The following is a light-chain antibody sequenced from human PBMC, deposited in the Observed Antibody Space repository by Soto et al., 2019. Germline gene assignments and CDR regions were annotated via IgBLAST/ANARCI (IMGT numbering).Light chain of an antibody. CDR2: AAS. J-gene: IGKJ3*01. CDR1: QGISSY. CDR3: QQYYSYSCS. Sequence: AIRMTQSPSSFSASTGDRVTITCRASQGISSYLAWYQQKPGKAPKVLIYAASPLRSGVPSRFSGGDSGLAVTLSCSCLQSEDFALHADQQYYSYSCSFGPGTKVAIK. V-gene: IGKV1-8*01.